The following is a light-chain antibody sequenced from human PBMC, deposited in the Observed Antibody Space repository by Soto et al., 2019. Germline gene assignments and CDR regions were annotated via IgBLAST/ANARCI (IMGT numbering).Light chain of an antibody. CDR3: CSHTTSGTRV. Sequence: QSALTQPASVSGSPGQWITISCTGTSSDVGNYNYVSWYQHHPGKAPKLMIFDVSNRPSGVSNRFSGSKSGNTASLTISGLQSDDEADYYCCSHTTSGTRVFGAGTKVTVL. CDR1: SSDVGNYNY. J-gene: IGLJ1*01. CDR2: DVS. V-gene: IGLV2-14*03.